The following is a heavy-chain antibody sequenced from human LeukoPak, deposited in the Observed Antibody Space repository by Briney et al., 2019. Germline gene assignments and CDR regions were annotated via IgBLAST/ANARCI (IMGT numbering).Heavy chain of an antibody. CDR1: GWSFSGYY. V-gene: IGHV4-4*07. Sequence: SETLSLTCAVYGWSFSGYYWSWIRQPPGKGLEWIGRIYTSGSTNYNPSLQSRGTMSVDKRKNQYSLMLIYVPAADTAEYYLARDSVTVTTNLFDYWGQGTLVTVSS. D-gene: IGHD4-17*01. CDR3: ARDSVTVTTNLFDY. J-gene: IGHJ4*02. CDR2: IYTSGST.